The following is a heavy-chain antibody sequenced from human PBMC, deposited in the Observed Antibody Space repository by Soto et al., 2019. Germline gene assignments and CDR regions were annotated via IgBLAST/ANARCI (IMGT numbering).Heavy chain of an antibody. D-gene: IGHD4-17*01. CDR2: ISSSGSTI. CDR1: GFTFSDYY. V-gene: IGHV3-11*01. CDR3: TIVQTNYGDIWFDP. Sequence: GGSLRLSCAASGFTFSDYYMSWIRQAPGKGLEWVSYISSSGSTIYYADSVKARFPISRDNAKNSLYLKMNSLRAEDTALYYFTIVQTNYGDIWFDPWGQGTLVTVSS. J-gene: IGHJ5*02.